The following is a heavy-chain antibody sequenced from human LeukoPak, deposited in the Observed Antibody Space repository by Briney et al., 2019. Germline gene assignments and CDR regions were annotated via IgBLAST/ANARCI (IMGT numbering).Heavy chain of an antibody. CDR3: TTGYRDDP. D-gene: IGHD2-15*01. V-gene: IGHV3-73*01. Sequence: GGSLRLSCAASGFTFSGSPMHWVRQASGKGLEWLGRIRSKANSYATAYAASVKGSFTISRDDSKNTAYLQMNSLIIEDTAVYYCTTGYRDDPWGQGTLVTVSS. CDR1: GFTFSGSP. J-gene: IGHJ5*02. CDR2: IRSKANSYAT.